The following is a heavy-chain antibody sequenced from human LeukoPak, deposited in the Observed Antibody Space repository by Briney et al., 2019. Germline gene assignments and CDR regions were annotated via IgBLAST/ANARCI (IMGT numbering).Heavy chain of an antibody. V-gene: IGHV4-39*07. CDR1: GASISSSNYF. CDR2: ASYSRSP. Sequence: SETLSLTCTVSGASISSSNYFWGWIRQPPGKGLEWIGSASYSRSPYYNPSLKSRVTMSVDTSKNQFSLNLRSVTAADTAVYYCARGPPPDFDCWGQGTLVTVSS. CDR3: ARGPPPDFDC. J-gene: IGHJ4*02.